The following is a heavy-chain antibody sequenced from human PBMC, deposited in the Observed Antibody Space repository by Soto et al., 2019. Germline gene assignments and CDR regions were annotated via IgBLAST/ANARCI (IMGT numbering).Heavy chain of an antibody. CDR2: MNPGSGKT. V-gene: IGHV1-8*02. J-gene: IGHJ5*02. CDR3: ARMASAGTLNWFDP. CDR1: GYTFTGSQ. D-gene: IGHD6-13*01. Sequence: GASVKVSCKASGYTFTGSQIHWVRQAPGQGLEWMGWMNPGSGKTGYASKFQGRVAMTRDASTGTSHLELSSLTSDDTAVYYCARMASAGTLNWFDPWGQGTLVTVS.